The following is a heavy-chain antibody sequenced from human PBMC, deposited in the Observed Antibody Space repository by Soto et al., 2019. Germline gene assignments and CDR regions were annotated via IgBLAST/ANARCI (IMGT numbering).Heavy chain of an antibody. CDR2: INVGTGYT. CDR1: GYTFTSDA. CDR3: ARAGAWGSNYDDAAFDA. J-gene: IGHJ3*01. D-gene: IGHD3-22*01. Sequence: AHLVQSGAEVKKPGASVKVSCRASGYTFTSDAMHWVRQAPGQGLEWLGWINVGTGYTTFSQKFQGRVSITRVTYASTAYKELSSLRSEDTAIYYCARAGAWGSNYDDAAFDAWGQGTKVTVSS. V-gene: IGHV1-3*01.